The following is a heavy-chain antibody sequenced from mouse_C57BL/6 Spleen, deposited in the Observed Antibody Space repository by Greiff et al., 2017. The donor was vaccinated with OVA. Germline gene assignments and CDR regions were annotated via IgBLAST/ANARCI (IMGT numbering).Heavy chain of an antibody. CDR1: GFTFSSYG. CDR2: ISSGGSYT. CDR3: SRHGPVGDYAMDC. J-gene: IGHJ4*01. Sequence: EVQLVESGGDLVKPGGSLKLSCAASGFTFSSYGMSWVRQTPDKRLEWVATISSGGSYTYYPDSLKGRCTITRDNAKNTLYLQMSSLKSADTAMYFCSRHGPVGDYAMDCWGKGTSVTVSS. V-gene: IGHV5-6*01. D-gene: IGHD1-3*01.